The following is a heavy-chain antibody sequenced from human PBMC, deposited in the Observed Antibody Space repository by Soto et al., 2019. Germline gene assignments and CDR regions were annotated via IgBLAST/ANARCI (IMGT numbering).Heavy chain of an antibody. J-gene: IGHJ4*02. CDR3: AKDPATRTDEIAEAGFEY. Sequence: VGSLRLSCASSVFTFSSYAMSCVRDAPGKWLEWVSAISGSGGSTYYADSVKGRFTISRDNSKNTLYLQMNSLRAEDAAVYYCAKDPATRTDEIAEAGFEYWGQGTLVSVSS. CDR2: ISGSGGST. CDR1: VFTFSSYA. V-gene: IGHV3-23*01. D-gene: IGHD6-13*01.